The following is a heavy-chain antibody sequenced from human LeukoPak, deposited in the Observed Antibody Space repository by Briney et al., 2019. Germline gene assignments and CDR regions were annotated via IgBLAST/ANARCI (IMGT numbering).Heavy chain of an antibody. CDR3: AKVSVQLERREDY. CDR1: GFTFSGYA. V-gene: IGHV3-23*01. J-gene: IGHJ4*02. D-gene: IGHD1-1*01. Sequence: GGSLRLSCAASGFTFSGYAMSWVRQAPGKGLEWVSAISGSGGSTYYADSVKGRFTISRDNSKNTLYLQMNSLRAEDTAVYYCAKVSVQLERREDYWGQGTLVTVSS. CDR2: ISGSGGST.